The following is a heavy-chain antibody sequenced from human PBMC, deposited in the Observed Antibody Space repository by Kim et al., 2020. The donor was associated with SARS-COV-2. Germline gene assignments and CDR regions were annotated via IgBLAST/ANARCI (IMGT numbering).Heavy chain of an antibody. V-gene: IGHV3-53*01. Sequence: GGSLRLSCAVSGLAVSTSYMSWVRQAPGKGLEWVSVLYSGGDTYYGDSVKGRFTVSRDDSKYTLYLQMNSLRADDTAVYYCARDLMDPVYYYYNGMDVWGQGTTVIVSS. D-gene: IGHD2-2*03. CDR2: LYSGGDT. CDR1: GLAVSTSY. J-gene: IGHJ6*01. CDR3: ARDLMDPVYYYYNGMDV.